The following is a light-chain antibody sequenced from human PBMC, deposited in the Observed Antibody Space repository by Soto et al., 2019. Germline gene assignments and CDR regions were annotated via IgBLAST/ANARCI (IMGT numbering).Light chain of an antibody. Sequence: EIVMTQSPATLSVSQGEIATLSCRASQSVSTKLAWYQQKPGQAPRLLIYGASTRATGIPARFSGSGSGAEFTLTISSVQPEDFATWYCLEDYNYPRTYGLRTKVEIK. V-gene: IGKV3-15*01. CDR3: LEDYNYPRT. CDR1: QSVSTK. J-gene: IGKJ1*01. CDR2: GAS.